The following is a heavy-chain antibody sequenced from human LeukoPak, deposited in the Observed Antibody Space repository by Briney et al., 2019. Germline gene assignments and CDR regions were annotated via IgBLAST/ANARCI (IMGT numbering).Heavy chain of an antibody. D-gene: IGHD4-11*01. CDR2: FKTNSGQV. Sequence: GGSLRLSCVASGFTFSDYAMNWVRQAPGRGLEWVSTFKTNSGQVYYAESVRGRFTISRDNSKNTVYLQMSSLRAEDTALYYCARSVPDYTRFDYWGQGALVTVSS. J-gene: IGHJ4*02. V-gene: IGHV3-23*01. CDR1: GFTFSDYA. CDR3: ARSVPDYTRFDY.